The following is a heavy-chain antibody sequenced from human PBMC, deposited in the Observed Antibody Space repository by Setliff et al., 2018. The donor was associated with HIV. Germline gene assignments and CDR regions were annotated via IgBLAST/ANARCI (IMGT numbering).Heavy chain of an antibody. J-gene: IGHJ4*02. D-gene: IGHD3-3*01. CDR3: ARHGGGNRYNNFWSGYYSFFDH. CDR1: GYSFTNFW. CDR2: IYPIDSDT. Sequence: GESLKISCKGSGYSFTNFWVGWVRQMPGKGLEWMGIIYPIDSDTKYSPSFWGRVTISADKSISTAYLQWSSLKGSDTAMYYCARHGGGNRYNNFWSGYYSFFDHWGQGTLVTVSS. V-gene: IGHV5-51*01.